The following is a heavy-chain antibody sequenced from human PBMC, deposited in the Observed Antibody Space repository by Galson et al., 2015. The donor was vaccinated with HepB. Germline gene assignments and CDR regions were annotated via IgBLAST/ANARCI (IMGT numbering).Heavy chain of an antibody. V-gene: IGHV1-69*02. CDR2: INPNLGIA. J-gene: IGHJ6*02. Sequence: SVKVSCKASGGTFSSYTISWVRQAPGQGLEWMGRINPNLGIANYAQKFQGRVTITADKSTSTAYMELSRLRSEDTAVYYCARGPVYSGYDSGMDVWGQGTTVTVSS. D-gene: IGHD5-12*01. CDR3: ARGPVYSGYDSGMDV. CDR1: GGTFSSYT.